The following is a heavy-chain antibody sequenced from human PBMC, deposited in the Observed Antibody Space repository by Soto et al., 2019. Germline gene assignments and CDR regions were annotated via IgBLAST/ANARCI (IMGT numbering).Heavy chain of an antibody. J-gene: IGHJ6*02. D-gene: IGHD2-2*01. CDR3: SSFVPAAPPYYYYYGMDV. Sequence: SVKVSCKASGGTFSSYAISWVRQAPGQGLEWMGGIIPIFGTANYAQKFQGRVTITADESTSTAYMELSSLRSEDTAVYYCSSFVPAAPPYYYYYGMDVWGQGTTVTVSS. V-gene: IGHV1-69*13. CDR1: GGTFSSYA. CDR2: IIPIFGTA.